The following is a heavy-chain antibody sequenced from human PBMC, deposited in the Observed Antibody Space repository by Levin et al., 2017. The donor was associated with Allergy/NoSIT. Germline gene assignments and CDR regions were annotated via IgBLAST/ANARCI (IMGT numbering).Heavy chain of an antibody. CDR3: ARLEHYGSGAFRYFDL. J-gene: IGHJ2*01. CDR2: IYYSGNT. D-gene: IGHD3-10*01. V-gene: IGHV4-39*01. CDR1: GGSVRSGSYY. Sequence: SQTLSLPCTVSGGSVRSGSYYWGWIRQPPGKGLEWIGNIYYSGNTYYNPSLKSRVTMSVDTSKNQFSLRLNSVTAADTAVYYCARLEHYGSGAFRYFDLWGRGTLVTVSS.